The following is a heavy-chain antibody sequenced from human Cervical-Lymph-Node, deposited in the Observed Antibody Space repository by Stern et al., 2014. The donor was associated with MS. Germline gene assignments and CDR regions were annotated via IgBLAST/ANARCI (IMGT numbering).Heavy chain of an antibody. CDR1: GLSLSTTEVA. D-gene: IGHD1-14*01. Sequence: QITLKESGPTLVKPTQTLTLTCTFSGLSLSTTEVAVGWIRQPPGKALEWLALLYWNDDKYYRPSLKSRLHITKETSQNPGGLTKTNMDPVDTGTNYWAQDVKRSRYGMDVWGQGTTVTVSS. J-gene: IGHJ6*02. CDR2: LYWNDDK. V-gene: IGHV2-5*01. CDR3: AQDVKRSRYGMDV.